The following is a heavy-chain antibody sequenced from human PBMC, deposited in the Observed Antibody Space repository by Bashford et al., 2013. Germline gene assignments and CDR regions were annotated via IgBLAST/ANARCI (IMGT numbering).Heavy chain of an antibody. CDR1: GGTFSSYA. CDR3: ARGGGSYSVLGGPYYYYYAMDI. CDR2: IIPVFRTT. Sequence: SVKVSCKASGGTFSSYAISWVRQAPGQGLEWMGGIIPVFRTTNYAQKFQGRVTITADESTNTAYMELSSLRSEDTAVYYCARGGGSYSVLGGPYYYYYAMDIWAKDHGHRL. D-gene: IGHD1-26*01. J-gene: IGHJ6*04. V-gene: IGHV1-69*13.